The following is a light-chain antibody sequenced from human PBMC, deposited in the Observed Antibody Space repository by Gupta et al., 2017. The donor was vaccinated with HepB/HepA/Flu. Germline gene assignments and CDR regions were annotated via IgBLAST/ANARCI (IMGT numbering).Light chain of an antibody. J-gene: IGKJ4*01. CDR2: AAS. CDR1: QDIIKY. Sequence: EIQITQSPSSLSASVGDTVIITCRTSQDIIKYLSWYQQKPGKAPKLLIYAASNLRSGVPSRFSGSGFGTDFTLTISSLQPEDFATYYCQQSHSTPTFGGGTEVDIK. V-gene: IGKV1-39*01. CDR3: QQSHSTPT.